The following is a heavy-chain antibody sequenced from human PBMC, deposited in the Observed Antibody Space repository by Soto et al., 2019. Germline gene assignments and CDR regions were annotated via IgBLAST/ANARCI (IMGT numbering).Heavy chain of an antibody. CDR2: IKQDGSEK. Sequence: GGSLRLSCVASGFTFSSYWMSWVRQAPGKGLEWVANIKQDGSEKYYVESVKGRFTISRDNAKNSLYLQMNSLRAEDTAVYYCARGPKTGTFDYWGQGTLVTVSS. D-gene: IGHD1-7*01. V-gene: IGHV3-7*04. J-gene: IGHJ4*02. CDR3: ARGPKTGTFDY. CDR1: GFTFSSYW.